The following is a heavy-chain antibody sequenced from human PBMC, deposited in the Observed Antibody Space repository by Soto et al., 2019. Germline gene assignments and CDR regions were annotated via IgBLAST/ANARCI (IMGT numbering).Heavy chain of an antibody. CDR1: GGSISSGGYY. CDR2: IYYSGST. J-gene: IGHJ4*02. V-gene: IGHV4-31*03. D-gene: IGHD3-3*01. Sequence: SSETLPLTCTVSGGSISSGGYYWSWIRKHPGKGLEWIGYIYYSGSTYYNPSLKSRVTISVDTSKNQFSLKLSSVTAADTAVYYCAREVRFLEWPRYFDYWGQGTLVTVSS. CDR3: AREVRFLEWPRYFDY.